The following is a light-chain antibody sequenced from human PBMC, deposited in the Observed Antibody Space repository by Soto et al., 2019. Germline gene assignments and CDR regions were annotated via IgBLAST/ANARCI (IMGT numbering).Light chain of an antibody. CDR3: QQYHSSPVT. Sequence: DIVMTQSPDSLAVSLGERATINCKSSQSISYSSNKKNQLAWYQQKPGQPPQLLIYCASTRESGVPDRFTGSGSGTDFTLTISSMQAEDVDVYYCQQYHSSPVTFGQGTRLEIK. CDR1: QSISYSSNKKNQ. J-gene: IGKJ5*01. CDR2: CAS. V-gene: IGKV4-1*01.